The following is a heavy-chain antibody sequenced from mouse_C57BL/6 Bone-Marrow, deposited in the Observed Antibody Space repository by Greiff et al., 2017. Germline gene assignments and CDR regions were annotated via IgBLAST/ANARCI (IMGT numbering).Heavy chain of an antibody. D-gene: IGHD1-1*01. Sequence: EVQVVESGGGLVKPGGSLKLSCAASGFTFSDYGMHWVRQAPEKGLEWVAYISSGSSTIYYADTVKGRFTISRDNAKNTLFLQMTSLRSEDTAMYYCARMLLRGFAYWGQGTLVTVSA. J-gene: IGHJ3*01. CDR3: ARMLLRGFAY. V-gene: IGHV5-17*01. CDR1: GFTFSDYG. CDR2: ISSGSSTI.